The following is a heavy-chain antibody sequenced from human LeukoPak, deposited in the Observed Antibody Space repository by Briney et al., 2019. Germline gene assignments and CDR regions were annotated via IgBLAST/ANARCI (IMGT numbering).Heavy chain of an antibody. CDR2: IYYTGST. Sequence: PSETLLHTCTVSGGSISSSSYSWCWIRQPPGKGLEWIGNIYYTGSTYYNPSLKSRVTISADTSKNQFSLKLSSVTASDTAVYYCARVPVNIWENGFDPWGQGTLVTVSS. CDR1: GGSISSSSYS. CDR3: ARVPVNIWENGFDP. V-gene: IGHV4-39*07. D-gene: IGHD1-26*01. J-gene: IGHJ5*02.